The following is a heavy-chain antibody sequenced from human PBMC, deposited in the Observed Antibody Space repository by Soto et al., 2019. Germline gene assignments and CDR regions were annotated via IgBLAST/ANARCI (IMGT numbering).Heavy chain of an antibody. V-gene: IGHV3-53*02. CDR1: GMIVSINY. J-gene: IGHJ5*02. CDR3: ARVAFRGQFGDLSDFDP. Sequence: EVQLVETGGGLIQPGGSLTLSCEASGMIVSINYISWVRQAPGKGLEWVAIIYSGGATHYGGSAKGRFTASRDSSRNTVSLQMSALRVDATARYCWARVAFRGQFGDLSDFDPWGQGTLVTVSS. CDR2: IYSGGAT. D-gene: IGHD3-10*01.